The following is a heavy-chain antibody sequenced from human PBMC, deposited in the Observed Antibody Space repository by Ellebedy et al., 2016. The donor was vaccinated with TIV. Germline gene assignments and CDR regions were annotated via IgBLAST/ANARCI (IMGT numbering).Heavy chain of an antibody. J-gene: IGHJ4*02. D-gene: IGHD6-13*01. CDR3: ARTSRYAYSSSCDY. CDR1: GYTFMSYS. V-gene: IGHV1-18*01. Sequence: AASVQVSCKASGYTFMSYSIAWVRQAPGQGLEWMGWVSGYNGNTNYAQKVQGRVTMTTDTSTNTAYLELRSLTSADTAVYFCARTSRYAYSSSCDYWGQGTLVTVSS. CDR2: VSGYNGNT.